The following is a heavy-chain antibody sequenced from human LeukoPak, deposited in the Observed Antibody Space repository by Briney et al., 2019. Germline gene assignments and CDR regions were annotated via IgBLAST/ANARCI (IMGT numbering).Heavy chain of an antibody. CDR3: ARHIGFAHFDY. Sequence: KPSETLSLTCTVSGGSISSSSYYWGWIRQPPGKGLEWIGSIYYSGSTYYTPSLKSRVTISVDTSKNQFSLKRSSVTAADTAVYYCARHIGFAHFDYWGQGTLVTVSS. CDR2: IYYSGST. CDR1: GGSISSSSYY. D-gene: IGHD3-16*02. V-gene: IGHV4-39*01. J-gene: IGHJ4*02.